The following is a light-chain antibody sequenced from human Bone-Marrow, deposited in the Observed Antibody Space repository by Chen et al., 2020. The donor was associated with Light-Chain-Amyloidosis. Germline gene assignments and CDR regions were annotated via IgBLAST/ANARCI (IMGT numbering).Light chain of an antibody. Sequence: SALTQPASVAGSVGQSITISCTGTSTDVGHYNLVSWYQQHPGEAPKLMIYADSERPSGVSNRFSGSRSGNTASLTISGLQPEDQADYYCCSSSDADTLIFGTGARLTVL. CDR3: CSSSDADTLI. CDR2: ADS. V-gene: IGLV2-23*01. J-gene: IGLJ2*01. CDR1: STDVGHYNL.